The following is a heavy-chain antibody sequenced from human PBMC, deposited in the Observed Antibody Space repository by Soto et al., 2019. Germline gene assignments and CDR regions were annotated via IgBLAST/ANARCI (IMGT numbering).Heavy chain of an antibody. Sequence: QVQLVQSGAEVKKPGASVKFSCKASGYTFVNYEINWVRQATGQGLEWLGWMNPHSGDTFYAQNFQGRVTMTRNTSITTAYMELNSLKSEDTAVYYCARQQAMDYWGQGTLVTVSS. CDR2: MNPHSGDT. J-gene: IGHJ4*02. V-gene: IGHV1-8*01. CDR1: GYTFVNYE. CDR3: ARQQAMDY.